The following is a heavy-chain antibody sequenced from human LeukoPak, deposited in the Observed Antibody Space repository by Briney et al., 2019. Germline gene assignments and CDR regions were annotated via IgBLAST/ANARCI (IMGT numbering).Heavy chain of an antibody. Sequence: GGSLRLSCAASGFTFSSYAMSWVRQAPGKGLEWVSAISGSGGSTYYADSVKGRFTISRDNSKNTLYLQMNSLRAEDTAVYYCAKGAGSGRLWNNWFDPWGQGTLVTVSS. CDR2: ISGSGGST. V-gene: IGHV3-23*01. D-gene: IGHD3-3*01. J-gene: IGHJ5*02. CDR1: GFTFSSYA. CDR3: AKGAGSGRLWNNWFDP.